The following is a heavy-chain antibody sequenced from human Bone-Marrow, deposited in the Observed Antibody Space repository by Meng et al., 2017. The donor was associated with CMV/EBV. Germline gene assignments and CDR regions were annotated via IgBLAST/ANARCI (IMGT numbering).Heavy chain of an antibody. V-gene: IGHV3-9*01. CDR3: AKDYIVGATWSAFDI. CDR2: ISWNSGSI. Sequence: SLKIACAASGFTFDDYAMHWVRQAPGKGLEWVSGISWNSGSIGYADSVKGRFTISRDNAKNSLYLQMNSMRAEDKALYCCAKDYIVGATWSAFDIWGQGTMVTFSS. J-gene: IGHJ3*02. CDR1: GFTFDDYA. D-gene: IGHD1-26*01.